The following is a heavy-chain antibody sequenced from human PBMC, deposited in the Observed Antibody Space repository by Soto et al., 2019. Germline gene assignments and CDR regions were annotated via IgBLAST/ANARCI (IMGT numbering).Heavy chain of an antibody. V-gene: IGHV4-39*01. CDR1: GGSISSDSYY. J-gene: IGHJ5*02. D-gene: IGHD2-2*01. CDR2: ISYSGST. Sequence: PSETLSLTCTVSGGSISSDSYYWGWVRQSPEKGLEWIASISYSGSTYYNPTLKSRLIISVDTSKSQFSLKLSSVTAADTAMYYCARGMYHIWGPWGPGTLVTVSS. CDR3: ARGMYHIWGP.